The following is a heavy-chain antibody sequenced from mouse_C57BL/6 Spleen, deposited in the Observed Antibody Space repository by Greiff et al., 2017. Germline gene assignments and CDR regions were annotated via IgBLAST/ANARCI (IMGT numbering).Heavy chain of an antibody. CDR2: IDPSDSYT. J-gene: IGHJ3*01. V-gene: IGHV1-59*01. CDR3: ARLRRFAY. CDR1: GYTFTSYW. Sequence: QVQLQQPGAELVRPGTSVKLSCKASGYTFTSYWMHWVKQRPGQGLEWIGVIDPSDSYTNYNQKFKGKATLTVDTSSSPAYMQHSSLTSEDSAVYYCARLRRFAYWGQGTLVTVSA.